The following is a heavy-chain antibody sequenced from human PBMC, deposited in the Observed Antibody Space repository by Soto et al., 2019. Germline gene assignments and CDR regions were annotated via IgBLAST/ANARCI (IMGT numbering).Heavy chain of an antibody. CDR1: GFTFSSYA. J-gene: IGHJ4*02. D-gene: IGHD5-12*01. CDR2: ISGSGGRT. Sequence: PGGSLRLSCAASGFTFSSYAMTWVRQAPWKGLEWVSAISGSGGRTYYADSVKGRFTISRDNSKNTLYLQMNSLRAEDTAIYYCAKASLMGTITNFDYWGQGTLVTVSS. V-gene: IGHV3-23*01. CDR3: AKASLMGTITNFDY.